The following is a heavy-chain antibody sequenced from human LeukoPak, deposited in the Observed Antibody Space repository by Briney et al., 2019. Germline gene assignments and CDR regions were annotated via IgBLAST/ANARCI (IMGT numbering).Heavy chain of an antibody. CDR3: ARDMEGFDY. Sequence: SETLSLTCAVYGGSFRGYYWSWLRQPQGKGLEWIGEINHSGSTNYNPSLKSRVTISVDTSKNQFSLKLSSVTAADTAVYYCARDMEGFDYWGQGTLVTVSS. V-gene: IGHV4-34*01. CDR2: INHSGST. CDR1: GGSFRGYY. J-gene: IGHJ4*02. D-gene: IGHD3-10*01.